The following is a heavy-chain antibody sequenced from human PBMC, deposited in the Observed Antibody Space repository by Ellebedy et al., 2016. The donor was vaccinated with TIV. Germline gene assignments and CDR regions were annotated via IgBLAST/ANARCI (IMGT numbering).Heavy chain of an antibody. CDR3: ARRGENYYSSGTYYSDY. CDR2: IDPSDSYT. CDR1: GYTFTSYW. V-gene: IGHV5-10-1*01. D-gene: IGHD3-10*01. Sequence: GESLKISCKGSGYTFTSYWITWVRQMPGKGLEWMGRIDPSDSYTNYSPSFQGHVTTSADKSISTAYLQWSSLKTSDTAMYYCARRGENYYSSGTYYSDYWGQGTLVTVSS. J-gene: IGHJ4*02.